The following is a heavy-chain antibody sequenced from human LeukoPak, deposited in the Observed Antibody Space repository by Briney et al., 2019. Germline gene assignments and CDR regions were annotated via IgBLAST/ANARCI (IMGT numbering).Heavy chain of an antibody. CDR3: ARDRGYGGQIDS. Sequence: PSETLSLTCTVSDGSISGNYWSWIWQPAGKGLEWIGRVSIKGRTNYNTSLQSRVTISLDTSKNQFSLKLSSVTAADAALYYCARDRGYGGQIDSWGQGTLVTVSS. CDR1: DGSISGNY. D-gene: IGHD4-23*01. CDR2: VSIKGRT. V-gene: IGHV4-4*07. J-gene: IGHJ4*02.